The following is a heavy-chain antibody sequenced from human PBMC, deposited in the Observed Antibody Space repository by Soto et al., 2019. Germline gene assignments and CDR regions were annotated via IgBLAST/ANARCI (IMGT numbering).Heavy chain of an antibody. CDR3: ARAGAATLSDY. CDR2: IYSSGST. Sequence: PSETLSLTCTVSGGSISNYYWNWIRQSPGKGLEWIGYIYSSGSTHYNPSLQNRVTISIDTSKNQVSLKLRSVTAADTAVYYCARAGAATLSDYWGQGTLVTVSS. CDR1: GGSISNYY. D-gene: IGHD2-15*01. J-gene: IGHJ4*02. V-gene: IGHV4-59*01.